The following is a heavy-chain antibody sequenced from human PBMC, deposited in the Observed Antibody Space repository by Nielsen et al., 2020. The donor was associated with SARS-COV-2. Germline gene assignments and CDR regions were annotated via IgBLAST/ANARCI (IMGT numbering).Heavy chain of an antibody. J-gene: IGHJ5*02. CDR1: GFTFSSYS. D-gene: IGHD1-7*01. V-gene: IGHV3-21*01. CDR3: ARDHNWNYGSDWFDP. CDR2: ISSSSSYI. Sequence: GESLKISCAASGFTFSSYSMNWVRQAPGKGLEWVSSISSSSSYIYYADSVKGRFTISRDNSKNTLYLQMNSLRAEDTAVYYCARDHNWNYGSDWFDPWGQGTLVTVSS.